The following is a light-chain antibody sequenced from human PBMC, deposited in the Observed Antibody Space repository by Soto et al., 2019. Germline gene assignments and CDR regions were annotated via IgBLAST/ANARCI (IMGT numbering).Light chain of an antibody. J-gene: IGLJ3*02. CDR3: GTWDSSRSAAV. CDR2: ENN. CDR1: SSNIGNNY. V-gene: IGLV1-51*02. Sequence: QSVLTQPPSVSAAPGQKVTISCSGSSSNIGNNYVSWYQQLPGTAPKLLIYENNKRPSGIPDRFSGSKSGTSATLGITGLQTGDEADYYCGTWDSSRSAAVFDVGTKLTVL.